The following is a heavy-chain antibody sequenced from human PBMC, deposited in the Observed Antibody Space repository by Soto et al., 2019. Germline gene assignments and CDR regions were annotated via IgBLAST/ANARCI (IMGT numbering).Heavy chain of an antibody. CDR2: TYYRSKWYN. V-gene: IGHV6-1*01. J-gene: IGHJ6*03. Sequence: PSQTLSLTCAISGDGVSSNSAAWNCIRQSPSRGLEWLGRTYYRSKWYNDYAVSVKSRITINPDTSKNQFSLQLNSVTPEDTAEYYCARAHYHYRHVWRKGPPVTVSS. CDR1: GDGVSSNSAA. CDR3: ARAHYHYRHV.